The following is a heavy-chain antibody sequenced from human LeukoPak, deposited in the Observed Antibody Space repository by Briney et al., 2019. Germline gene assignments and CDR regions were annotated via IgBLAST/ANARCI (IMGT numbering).Heavy chain of an antibody. CDR3: AKGPSGSFYPGYFDY. D-gene: IGHD1-26*01. Sequence: SGGSLRLSCAASGFTFSSYAMSWVRQAPGKGLEWVSAISGSGGSTYYADSVKGRFTISRDNSKNTLDLQMNSLRADDTAVYYCAKGPSGSFYPGYFDYWGQGTPLTVPS. V-gene: IGHV3-23*01. CDR2: ISGSGGST. J-gene: IGHJ4*02. CDR1: GFTFSSYA.